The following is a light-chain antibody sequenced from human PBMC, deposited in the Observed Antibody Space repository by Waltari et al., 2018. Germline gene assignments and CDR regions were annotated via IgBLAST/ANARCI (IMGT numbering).Light chain of an antibody. Sequence: QSVLTQPPSASGTPGPRVTISCSGSSSNIGSNTVNWYQQLPGTAPKLLIYSNNRRPSGVPDRFSGSKSGTSASLAISGLQSEDEADYYCAAWDDSLNGWVVGGGTKLTVL. CDR1: SSNIGSNT. V-gene: IGLV1-44*01. J-gene: IGLJ3*02. CDR3: AAWDDSLNGWV. CDR2: SNN.